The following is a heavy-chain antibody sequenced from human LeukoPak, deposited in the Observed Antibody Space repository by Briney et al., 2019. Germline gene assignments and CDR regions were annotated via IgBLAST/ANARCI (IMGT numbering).Heavy chain of an antibody. CDR3: ARDRGRAQLVGHREFDY. CDR2: ISYDGSNK. Sequence: GGSLRLSCAASGFTFSSYAMHWVRQAQGKGVEWVAVISYDGSNKYYADSVKGRFTISRDNSKNTLYLQMNSLRAEDTAVYYCARDRGRAQLVGHREFDYWGQGTLVTVSS. V-gene: IGHV3-30*04. CDR1: GFTFSSYA. D-gene: IGHD6-6*01. J-gene: IGHJ4*02.